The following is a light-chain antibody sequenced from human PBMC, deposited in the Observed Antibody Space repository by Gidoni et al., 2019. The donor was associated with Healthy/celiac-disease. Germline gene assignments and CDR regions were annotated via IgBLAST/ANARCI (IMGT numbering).Light chain of an antibody. V-gene: IGKV4-1*01. CDR3: QQYYSTPGLT. Sequence: DIVMTQSPDSLPVSLGERATINCKSSQSVLYSSNNKNYLAGYQQKPGQPPKLLIYWASTRESGVPDRFSGSGSGTDFTLTISSLQAEDVAVYYCQQYYSTPGLTFGPGTKVDIK. CDR2: WAS. CDR1: QSVLYSSNNKNY. J-gene: IGKJ3*01.